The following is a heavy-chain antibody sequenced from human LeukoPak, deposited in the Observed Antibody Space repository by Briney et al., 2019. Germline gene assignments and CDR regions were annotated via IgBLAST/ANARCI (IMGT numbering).Heavy chain of an antibody. Sequence: TGGSLRLSCAASGFTFSSYDMNWVRQAPGKGLEWVSSISSSSSYISYADSVKGRFTISRDNAKNSLYLQMNSLRAEDTAVYYCATGVRGYNSALDYWGQGTQVTVSP. CDR1: GFTFSSYD. CDR2: ISSSSSYI. CDR3: ATGVRGYNSALDY. V-gene: IGHV3-21*01. D-gene: IGHD6-19*01. J-gene: IGHJ4*02.